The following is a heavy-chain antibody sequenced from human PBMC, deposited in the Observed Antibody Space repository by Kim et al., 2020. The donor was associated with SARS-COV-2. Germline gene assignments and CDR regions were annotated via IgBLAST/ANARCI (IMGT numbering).Heavy chain of an antibody. D-gene: IGHD6-13*01. J-gene: IGHJ3*02. V-gene: IGHV3-53*01. CDR2: IHNTGNT. CDR1: GFAVSTNY. Sequence: GGSLRLSCAPAGFAVSTNYMNWVRQAPGKGLEWVSTIHNTGNTYYADSVEGRFTISRDSSKNILYLQMNSLRADDTAVYFCAKGEGLGLPYSSSHGYDAFDIWGQGTMVTVSS. CDR3: AKGEGLGLPYSSSHGYDAFDI.